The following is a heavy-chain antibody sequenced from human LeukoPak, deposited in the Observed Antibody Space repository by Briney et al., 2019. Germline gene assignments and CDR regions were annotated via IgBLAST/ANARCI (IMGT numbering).Heavy chain of an antibody. Sequence: ASVKVSXKASGYTFTGYYMHWMRQAPGQGLEWIGWINPNSGGTNYAQKFQGRVTMTRDTSISTAYMELSRLRSDDTAVYYCARGAAGYGSGSYYNGLGDVWGKGTTVTVSS. CDR3: ARGAAGYGSGSYYNGLGDV. CDR1: GYTFTGYY. D-gene: IGHD3-10*01. V-gene: IGHV1-2*02. CDR2: INPNSGGT. J-gene: IGHJ6*04.